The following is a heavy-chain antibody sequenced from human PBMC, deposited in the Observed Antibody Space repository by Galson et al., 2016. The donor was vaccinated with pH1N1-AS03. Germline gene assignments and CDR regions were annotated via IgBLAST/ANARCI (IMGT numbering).Heavy chain of an antibody. D-gene: IGHD2/OR15-2a*01. Sequence: SVKVSCKASAGTFATFAVSWVRQARGQGLEWMGGVIPLSRTTNYAQKFQGRVTITADDSMGTAYMELSSLRSDDTAVYYCARDRYRDTSTDFYESAYWGQGTLVTVSS. CDR2: VIPLSRTT. J-gene: IGHJ4*02. CDR3: ARDRYRDTSTDFYESAY. CDR1: AGTFATFA. V-gene: IGHV1-69*13.